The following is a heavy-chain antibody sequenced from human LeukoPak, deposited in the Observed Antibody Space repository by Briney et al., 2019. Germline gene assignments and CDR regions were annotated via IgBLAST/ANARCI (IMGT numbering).Heavy chain of an antibody. Sequence: PGRSLRLSCEASGFTFSDHWMNWVRQAPGMGLEWVACIKQDGSQKYYVDSVKGRFTISRDNAKNSLYLQMSSLRAEDTAMYYCARDKGYGSDYWGPGVQVTVSS. CDR1: GFTFSDHW. V-gene: IGHV3-7*01. J-gene: IGHJ4*02. D-gene: IGHD3-10*01. CDR2: IKQDGSQK. CDR3: ARDKGYGSDY.